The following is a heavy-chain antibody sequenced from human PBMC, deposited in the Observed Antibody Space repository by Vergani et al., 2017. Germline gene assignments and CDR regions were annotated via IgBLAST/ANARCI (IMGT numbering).Heavy chain of an antibody. CDR3: ARTHIVVVTAIPEDY. Sequence: QVQLVQSGAEVKKPGASVKVSCKASGYTFTSYGISWVRQAPGQGLEWMGWISAYNGNTSYAQKLQGRVTMTTDTSTSTAYMELRSLRSDDTAVYYCARTHIVVVTAIPEDYWGQGTLVTVSS. J-gene: IGHJ4*02. CDR2: ISAYNGNT. D-gene: IGHD2-21*02. CDR1: GYTFTSYG. V-gene: IGHV1-18*04.